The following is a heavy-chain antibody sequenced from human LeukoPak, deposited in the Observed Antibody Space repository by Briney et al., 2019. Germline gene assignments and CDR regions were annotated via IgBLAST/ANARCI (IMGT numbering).Heavy chain of an antibody. CDR1: GFTFSSNY. CDR3: ASSGSYYVRAFDI. D-gene: IGHD1-26*01. J-gene: IGHJ3*02. CDR2: IYSGGST. V-gene: IGHV3-53*05. Sequence: GGSLRLSCAASGFTFSSNYMSWVRQAPGKGLEWVSVIYSGGSTYYADSVKGRFTISRDNSKNTLYLHMNSLRAEDTAVYYCASSGSYYVRAFDIWGQGTMVTVSS.